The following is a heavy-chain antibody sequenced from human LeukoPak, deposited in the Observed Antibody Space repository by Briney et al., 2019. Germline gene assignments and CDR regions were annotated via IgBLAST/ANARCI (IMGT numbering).Heavy chain of an antibody. D-gene: IGHD1-26*01. CDR1: GYTFTSYY. Sequence: ASVKVSCKASGYTFTSYYMHWVRQAPGQGLGWMGIINPSGGSTSYAQKFQGRVTITTDESTSTAFMELSSLRSEDTAVYYCARDIVGATGAFDIWGQGTMVTVSS. V-gene: IGHV1-46*01. CDR2: INPSGGST. CDR3: ARDIVGATGAFDI. J-gene: IGHJ3*02.